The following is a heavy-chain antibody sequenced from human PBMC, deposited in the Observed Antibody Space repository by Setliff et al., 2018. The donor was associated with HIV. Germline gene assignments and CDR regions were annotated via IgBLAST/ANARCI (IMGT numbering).Heavy chain of an antibody. CDR3: AKSFNSGPTNWNIDV. Sequence: GGSLRLSCAASGFTFSSEWMHWVRQAPGKGLDWVSGINWNGGSTGYADSVKGRFSISRDNAKNSLYLQMNSLRSEDTAVYFRAKSFNSGPTNWNIDVWGTGTTVTVSS. CDR2: INWNGGST. CDR1: GFTFSSEW. V-gene: IGHV3-20*04. J-gene: IGHJ6*03. D-gene: IGHD1-20*01.